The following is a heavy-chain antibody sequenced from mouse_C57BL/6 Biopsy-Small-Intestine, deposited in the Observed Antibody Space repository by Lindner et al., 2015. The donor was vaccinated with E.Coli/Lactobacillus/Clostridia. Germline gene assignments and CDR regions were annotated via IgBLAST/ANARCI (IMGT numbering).Heavy chain of an antibody. Sequence: VQLQESGPELVKPGASVKMSCKASGYTFTSYVINWVKQKPGQGLEWIGYINPYNDDTKYNENFKGKATLTSDKSSTTAYMDLSGLTSEDSAVYYCARIGGIYYGDYWGQGTLVTVSA. CDR1: GYTFTSYV. D-gene: IGHD2-13*01. CDR2: INPYNDDT. V-gene: IGHV1-14*01. CDR3: ARIGGIYYGDY. J-gene: IGHJ3*01.